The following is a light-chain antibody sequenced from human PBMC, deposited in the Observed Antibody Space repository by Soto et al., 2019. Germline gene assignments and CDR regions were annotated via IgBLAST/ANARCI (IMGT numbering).Light chain of an antibody. J-gene: IGKJ5*01. CDR1: QSVTSNY. CDR3: QQYGYSHTIT. CDR2: GTS. V-gene: IGKV3-20*01. Sequence: EIVLTQSPGTLSLSPGERATLSCRASQSVTSNYLSWHQQKPGQAPRLLIYGTSTRATGIPDRFSGSGSGTDFTLTISRLEPEDFAVYYCQQYGYSHTITFGQGTRLEI.